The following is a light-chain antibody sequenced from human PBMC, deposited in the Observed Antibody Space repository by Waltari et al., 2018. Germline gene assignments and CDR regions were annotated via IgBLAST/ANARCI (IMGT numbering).Light chain of an antibody. CDR3: QQRSNWPPT. CDR2: DTS. CDR1: QSVSNM. Sequence: EIVLTQSPGTLSLSPGERATLSCRASQSVSNMLAWYQQKPGQAPRLLIYDTSNRATGILARFSGSGSGTDFTLTISSLEPEDFAVYYCQQRSNWPPTFGQGTKVEI. J-gene: IGKJ1*01. V-gene: IGKV3-11*01.